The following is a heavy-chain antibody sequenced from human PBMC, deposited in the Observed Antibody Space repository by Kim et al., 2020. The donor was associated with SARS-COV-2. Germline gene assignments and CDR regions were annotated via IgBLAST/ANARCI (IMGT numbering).Heavy chain of an antibody. J-gene: IGHJ6*02. CDR1: GYTFTSYG. D-gene: IGHD2-2*01. CDR3: ARVDCSTSCYFWYYYYGMDV. CDR2: ISAYNGNT. Sequence: ASVKVSCKASGYTFTSYGISWVRQAPGQGLEWMGWISAYNGNTNYAQKLQGRVTMTTDTSTSTAYMELRSLRSDDTAVYYCARVDCSTSCYFWYYYYGMDVWGQGTTVTVSS. V-gene: IGHV1-18*04.